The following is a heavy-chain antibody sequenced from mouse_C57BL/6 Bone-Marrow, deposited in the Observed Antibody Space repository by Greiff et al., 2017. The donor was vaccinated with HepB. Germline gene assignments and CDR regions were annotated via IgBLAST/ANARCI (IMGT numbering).Heavy chain of an antibody. V-gene: IGHV1-64*01. CDR3: LLPFITTVVAYWYFDV. CDR2: IHPNSGST. CDR1: GYTFTSYW. Sequence: QVQLQQPGAELVKPGASVKLSCKASGYTFTSYWMHWVKQRPGQGLEWIGMIHPNSGSTNYNEKFKSKATLTVDKSSSTAYMQLSSLTSEDSAVYYCLLPFITTVVAYWYFDVWGTGTTVTVSS. D-gene: IGHD1-1*01. J-gene: IGHJ1*03.